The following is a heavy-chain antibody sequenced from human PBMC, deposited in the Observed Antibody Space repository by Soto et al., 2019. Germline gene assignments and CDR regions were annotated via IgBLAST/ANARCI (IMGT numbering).Heavy chain of an antibody. J-gene: IGHJ6*02. V-gene: IGHV3-30-3*01. Sequence: GGSLRLSCAASGFTFSSYAMHWVRQAPGKGLEWVAVISYDGSNKYYADSVKGRFTISRDNSKNTLYLQMNSLRAEDTAVYYCARDRAYGLWFGNYGMDVWGQGTTVTVSS. CDR2: ISYDGSNK. CDR3: ARDRAYGLWFGNYGMDV. CDR1: GFTFSSYA. D-gene: IGHD3-10*01.